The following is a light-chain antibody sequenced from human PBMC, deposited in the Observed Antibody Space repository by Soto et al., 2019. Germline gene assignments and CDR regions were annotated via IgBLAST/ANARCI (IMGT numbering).Light chain of an antibody. Sequence: DIQITQSPSTLSPSVGDRVTITCRASQRISCWLAWYQQKPGKAPKLLIYKASRLESGAASRLSGSGSGTDSTLDICSVQPDDFTTYYCQQYNRLYSYGQGTKLEIK. CDR3: QQYNRLYS. V-gene: IGKV1-5*03. CDR2: KAS. CDR1: QRISCW. J-gene: IGKJ2*03.